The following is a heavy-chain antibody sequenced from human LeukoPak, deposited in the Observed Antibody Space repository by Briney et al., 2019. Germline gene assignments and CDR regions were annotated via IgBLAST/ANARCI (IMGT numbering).Heavy chain of an antibody. CDR3: ARHVGPRITMVRGMSGWFDP. CDR1: GGSFSGYY. D-gene: IGHD3-10*01. CDR2: INHSGST. Sequence: SVTLSLTCAVYGGSFSGYYWSWIRQPPGKGLEWIGEINHSGSTNYNPSLKSRVTISVDTSKNQFSLKLSSVTAADTAVYYCARHVGPRITMVRGMSGWFDPWGQGTLVTVSS. V-gene: IGHV4-34*01. J-gene: IGHJ5*02.